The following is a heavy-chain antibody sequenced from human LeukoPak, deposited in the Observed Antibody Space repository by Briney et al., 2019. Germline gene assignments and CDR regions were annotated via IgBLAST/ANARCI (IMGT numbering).Heavy chain of an antibody. CDR1: GNTLTESS. V-gene: IGHV1-24*01. D-gene: IGHD3-22*01. CDR3: ATAYDTSGYGPFDM. J-gene: IGHJ3*02. CDR2: FDPEVGGT. Sequence: ASVKVSCKVSGNTLTESSIHWVRQAPGKDLEWVGGFDPEVGGTVYAQKFQGRVTMTEDTSTDTAYMDLSSLRSEVTAVYYCATAYDTSGYGPFDMWGQGTMVTVST.